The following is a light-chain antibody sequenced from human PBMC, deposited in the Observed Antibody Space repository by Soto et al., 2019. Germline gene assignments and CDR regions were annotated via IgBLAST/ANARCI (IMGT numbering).Light chain of an antibody. Sequence: QSALTQPPSVSGSPGQSVTISCIGSSSDVGTYDRVSWYQAPPGTAPKLIIYEVHYRPSGVPDSFSGSKSGNTASLTISGLQAEDAADYYCSSYAASTTLLFGGGTKVIVL. CDR2: EVH. CDR1: SSDVGTYDR. J-gene: IGLJ2*01. CDR3: SSYAASTTLL. V-gene: IGLV2-18*02.